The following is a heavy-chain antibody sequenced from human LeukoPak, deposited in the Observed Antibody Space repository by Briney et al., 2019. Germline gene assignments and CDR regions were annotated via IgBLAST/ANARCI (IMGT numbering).Heavy chain of an antibody. V-gene: IGHV1-69*05. D-gene: IGHD3-22*01. CDR3: ARGPPGYYYDSSGYLGY. J-gene: IGHJ4*02. Sequence: ASVKVSCKASGGTFSIYAISWVRQAPGQGLEWMGRIIPIFGTANYAQKFQGRVTITTDESTSTAYMELSSLRSEDTAVYYCARGPPGYYYDSSGYLGYWGQGTLVTVSS. CDR1: GGTFSIYA. CDR2: IIPIFGTA.